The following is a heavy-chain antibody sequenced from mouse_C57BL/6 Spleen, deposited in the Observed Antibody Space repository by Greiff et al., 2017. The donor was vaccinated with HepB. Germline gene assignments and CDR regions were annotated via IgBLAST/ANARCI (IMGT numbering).Heavy chain of an antibody. CDR3: ARWYGYDEYYFDY. D-gene: IGHD2-2*01. CDR2: IVPSDSYT. Sequence: QVQLQQPGAELVMPGASVKLSCKASGYTFTSYWMHWVKQRPGQGLEWIGEIVPSDSYTNYNQKFKGKSTLTVDKSSSTAYMQLSSLTSEDSAVYYCARWYGYDEYYFDYWGQGTTLTGSS. V-gene: IGHV1-69*01. J-gene: IGHJ2*01. CDR1: GYTFTSYW.